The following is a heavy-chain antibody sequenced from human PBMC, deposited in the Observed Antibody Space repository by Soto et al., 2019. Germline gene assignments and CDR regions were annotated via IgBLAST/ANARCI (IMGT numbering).Heavy chain of an antibody. CDR2: IYYSGST. CDR1: GGSINSGDYY. D-gene: IGHD5-18*01. V-gene: IGHV4-30-4*01. CDR3: ARGGYGFPFDY. Sequence: SETLSLTCTVSGGSINSGDYYWSWIRQPPGKGLEWIGYIYYSGSTYYNPPLRSRVTISIDTSKNHFFLNLSSVTAADTAVYYCARGGYGFPFDYWGQGTLVTVSS. J-gene: IGHJ4*02.